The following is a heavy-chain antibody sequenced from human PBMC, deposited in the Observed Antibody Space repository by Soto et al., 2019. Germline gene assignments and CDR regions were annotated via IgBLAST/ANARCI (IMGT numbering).Heavy chain of an antibody. CDR3: ARLGPPRGYYYGMDV. J-gene: IGHJ6*02. CDR1: GGSISSGDYY. CDR2: IYYSGST. Sequence: SETLALTCTVYGGSISSGDYYWSWIRQPPGKGLEWIGYIYYSGSTYYNPSLKSRVTISVDTSKNQFSLKLSSVTAADTAVYYCARLGPPRGYYYGMDVWGQGTTVTVSS. V-gene: IGHV4-30-4*01. D-gene: IGHD1-26*01.